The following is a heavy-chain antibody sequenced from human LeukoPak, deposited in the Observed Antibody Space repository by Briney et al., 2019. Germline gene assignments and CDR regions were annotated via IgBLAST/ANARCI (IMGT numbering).Heavy chain of an antibody. Sequence: GASVKVSCKVSGYTLIDLSMHWVRQAPGKGLEWMGSFEREDGETIYAQKFQGRVTMAEDTSTGTAYMELSSLRFEDTAVYYCATDLATVVIMTNYWGQGTLVTVSS. CDR1: GYTLIDLS. D-gene: IGHD4-23*01. J-gene: IGHJ4*02. CDR3: ATDLATVVIMTNY. V-gene: IGHV1-24*01. CDR2: FEREDGET.